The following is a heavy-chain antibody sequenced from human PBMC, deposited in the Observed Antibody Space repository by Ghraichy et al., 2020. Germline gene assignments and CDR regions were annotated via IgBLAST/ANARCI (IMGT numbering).Heavy chain of an antibody. CDR2: IYYSGST. D-gene: IGHD4-23*01. CDR1: GGSISSGDYY. V-gene: IGHV4-30-4*01. CDR3: ARDRWLNWFDP. J-gene: IGHJ5*02. Sequence: SETLSLTCTVSGGSISSGDYYWSWIRQPPGKGLEWIGYIYYSGSTYYNPSLKSRVTISVDTSKNQFSLKLSSVTAADTAVYYCARDRWLNWFDPWGQGTLVTVSS.